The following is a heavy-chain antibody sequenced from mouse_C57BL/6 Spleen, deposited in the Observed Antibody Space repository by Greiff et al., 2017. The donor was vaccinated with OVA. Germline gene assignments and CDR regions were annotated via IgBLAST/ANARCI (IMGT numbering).Heavy chain of an antibody. CDR1: GYAFSSYW. J-gene: IGHJ1*03. D-gene: IGHD2-2*01. CDR3: ARSEGYWYFDV. Sequence: VHLVESGAELVKPGASVKISCKASGYAFSSYWMNWVKQRPGKGLEWIGQIYPGDGDTNYNGKFKGKATLTADKSSSTAYMQLSSLTSEDSAVYFCARSEGYWYFDVWGTGTTVTVSS. CDR2: IYPGDGDT. V-gene: IGHV1-80*01.